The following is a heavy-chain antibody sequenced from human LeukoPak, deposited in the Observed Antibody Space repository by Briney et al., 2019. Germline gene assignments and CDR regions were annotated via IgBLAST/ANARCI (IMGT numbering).Heavy chain of an antibody. CDR3: ARAVVVVVAATALSDAFDI. Sequence: ASVKVSCKASGYTFTSYGVSRVRQAPGQSLEWLGWISAYNGNTYYAENFQARVTMTTDTSTSTAYMELRSLRSDDTAVYYCARAVVVVVAATALSDAFDIWGQGTMVTVSS. CDR2: ISAYNGNT. D-gene: IGHD2-15*01. V-gene: IGHV1-18*01. CDR1: GYTFTSYG. J-gene: IGHJ3*02.